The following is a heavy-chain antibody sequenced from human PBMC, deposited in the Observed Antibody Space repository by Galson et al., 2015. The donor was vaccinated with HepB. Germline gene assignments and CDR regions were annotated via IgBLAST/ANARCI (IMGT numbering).Heavy chain of an antibody. V-gene: IGHV1-69*04. CDR1: GGTFSSYA. D-gene: IGHD5-12*01. J-gene: IGHJ4*02. Sequence: SVKVSCKASGGTFSSYAISWVRQAPGQGLEWMGRIIPILGIANYAQKFQGRVTITADKSTSTAYMELSSLRSEDTAVYYCATFYSGHAPNFDYWGQGTLVTVSS. CDR3: ATFYSGHAPNFDY. CDR2: IIPILGIA.